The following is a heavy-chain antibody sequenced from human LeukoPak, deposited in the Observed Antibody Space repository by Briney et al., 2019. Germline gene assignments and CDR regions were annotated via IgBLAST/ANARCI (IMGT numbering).Heavy chain of an antibody. CDR3: ARQVAAAPYYYYGMDV. D-gene: IGHD6-13*01. Sequence: PGGSLRLSCAASGFTFSSYGMHWVRRAPGKGLEWVAVIWYDGSNKYYADSVKGRFTISRDNSKNTLYLQMNSLRAEDTAVYYCARQVAAAPYYYYGMDVWGQGTTVTVSS. V-gene: IGHV3-33*01. CDR1: GFTFSSYG. CDR2: IWYDGSNK. J-gene: IGHJ6*02.